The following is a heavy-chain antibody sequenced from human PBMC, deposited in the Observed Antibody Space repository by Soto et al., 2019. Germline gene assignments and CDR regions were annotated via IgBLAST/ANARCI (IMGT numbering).Heavy chain of an antibody. D-gene: IGHD3-9*01. CDR3: ASARRQYDLLTGYYGMDL. CDR2: IIPIFGTA. V-gene: IGHV1-69*06. Sequence: SVKVSCKASGGTFSSYAISWVRQARGQGLEWMGGIIPIFGTANYAQKFQGRVTITADKSTSTAYMELSSLRSEDTAVYYCASARRQYDLLTGYYGMDLWGQGTTATVSS. J-gene: IGHJ6*02. CDR1: GGTFSSYA.